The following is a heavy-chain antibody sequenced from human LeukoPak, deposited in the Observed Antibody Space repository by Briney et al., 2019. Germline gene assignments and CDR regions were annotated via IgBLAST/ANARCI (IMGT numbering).Heavy chain of an antibody. CDR1: GGSISSYY. V-gene: IGHV4-59*01. CDR3: ARAPALLWFGELSYMDV. CDR2: IYYSGRT. D-gene: IGHD3-10*01. J-gene: IGHJ6*03. Sequence: SETLSLTCTVSGGSISSYYWSWIRQPPGKGLEWIGYIYYSGRTNYNPSLKSRVTISVDTSNNQFSLKLSSVTAADTAVYYCARAPALLWFGELSYMDVWGRGTTVTVSS.